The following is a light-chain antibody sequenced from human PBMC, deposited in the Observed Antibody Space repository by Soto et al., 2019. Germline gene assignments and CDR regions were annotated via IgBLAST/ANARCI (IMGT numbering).Light chain of an antibody. V-gene: IGLV2-23*01. CDR3: FSYAGNSVYV. J-gene: IGLJ1*01. Sequence: QSVLTQPASVSGAPGQSITISCTGTSSDVGSYNLVSWFQQLPGKVPKLIIYEGTKRPSGGSDRFSGSKSGYTASLTISGLQAEDAAHYYCFSYAGNSVYVFGTGTKGTVL. CDR2: EGT. CDR1: SSDVGSYNL.